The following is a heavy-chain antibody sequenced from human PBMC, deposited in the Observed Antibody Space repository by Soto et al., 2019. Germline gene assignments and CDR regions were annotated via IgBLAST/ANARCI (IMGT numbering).Heavy chain of an antibody. CDR3: ARDTSNYFDY. Sequence: QVQLVQSGVEVKQPGSSVKFSCKASSYTFTSYGITWVRRAPGQGLEWMGWISAYNGNTNYAQKLQGRVTMTTDTSTSTDYMELRSLRSDDKAIYYCARDTSNYFDYWGQGTLVTVSS. CDR2: ISAYNGNT. J-gene: IGHJ4*02. V-gene: IGHV1-18*01. D-gene: IGHD2-2*01. CDR1: SYTFTSYG.